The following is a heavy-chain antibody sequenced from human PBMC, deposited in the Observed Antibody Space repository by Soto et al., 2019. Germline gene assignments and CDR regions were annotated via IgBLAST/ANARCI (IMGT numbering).Heavy chain of an antibody. CDR3: ARDTRTVPSNWFAP. Sequence: PSETLSLTCTVSGGSISSYYWSWIRQPPGKGLEWIGYIYYSGSTNYNPSLKSRVTISVDTSKNQFSLKLSSVTAADTAVYYCARDTRTVPSNWFAPWGQGTLVPVSS. CDR2: IYYSGST. D-gene: IGHD4-17*01. V-gene: IGHV4-59*01. J-gene: IGHJ5*02. CDR1: GGSISSYY.